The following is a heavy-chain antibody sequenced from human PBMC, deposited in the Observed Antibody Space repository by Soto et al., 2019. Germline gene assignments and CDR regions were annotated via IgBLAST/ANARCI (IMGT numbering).Heavy chain of an antibody. CDR1: GFTFSTYA. V-gene: IGHV3-30-3*01. CDR3: ATDAFLYSRGAYYDH. D-gene: IGHD4-4*01. Sequence: QVRLVESGGGAVQPGDSLRLSCDASGFTFSTYALHWVRQAPGKGLEWVAFISDTGANQYYADSVKGRFTVSRDNSKNIASLQMTSLKPEDSAVYYCATDAFLYSRGAYYDHWGQGTLVTVSS. CDR2: ISDTGANQ. J-gene: IGHJ4*02.